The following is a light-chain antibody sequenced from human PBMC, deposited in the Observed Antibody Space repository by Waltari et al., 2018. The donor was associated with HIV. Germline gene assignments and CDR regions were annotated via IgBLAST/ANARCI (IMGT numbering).Light chain of an antibody. Sequence: DIVLTQSPATLSFSPGERATLSCRASQSVRSSLAWYQQKPGQAPRLLIYETSNRATGIPGRFKGSGSGTDFTLTISNLEPEDFALYYCHQYSIWPLTFGPGTTLDFK. CDR3: HQYSIWPLT. V-gene: IGKV3-11*01. CDR2: ETS. J-gene: IGKJ3*01. CDR1: QSVRSS.